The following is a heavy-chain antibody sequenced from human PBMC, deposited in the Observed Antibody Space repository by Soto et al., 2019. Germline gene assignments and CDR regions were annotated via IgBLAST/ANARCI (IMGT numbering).Heavy chain of an antibody. CDR1: GFTFSSYA. CDR2: ISYDGSNK. D-gene: IGHD3-3*01. J-gene: IGHJ6*02. Sequence: GGSLRLSYAASGFTFSSYAMHWVRQAPGKGLEWVAVISYDGSNKYYADSVKGRFTISRDNSKNTLYLQMNSLRDEDTAVYYCARDTRITSCGVGIISHYDYGMDVWGQGTTVTVSS. CDR3: ARDTRITSCGVGIISHYDYGMDV. V-gene: IGHV3-30-3*01.